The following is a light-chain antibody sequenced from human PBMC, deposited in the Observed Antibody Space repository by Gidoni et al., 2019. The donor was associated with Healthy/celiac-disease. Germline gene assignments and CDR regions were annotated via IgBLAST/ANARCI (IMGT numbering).Light chain of an antibody. CDR1: QDIRNY. CDR2: DAS. CDR3: QQYDNLPPYT. V-gene: IGKV1-33*01. Sequence: DIQMTHSPSSLSASVGDRVTITCQASQDIRNYLNWYQQKPGKAPKLLIYDASNLETGVPSRCSGSGSGTDFTFTISSLQPEDIATYYCQQYDNLPPYTFGQGTKLEIK. J-gene: IGKJ2*01.